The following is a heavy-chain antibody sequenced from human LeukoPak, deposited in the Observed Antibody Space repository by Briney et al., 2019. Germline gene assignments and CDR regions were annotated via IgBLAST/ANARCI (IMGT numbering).Heavy chain of an antibody. J-gene: IGHJ4*02. Sequence: GGSLRLSCAASGFTFSSYAMNWVRQAPGKGLEWVSGISSSGGNTYYADSVKGRFTISRDNSKNTLYLQMNSLRAEDTAVYYCAKDTRTAATHGGFDSWGQGTLVTVSS. D-gene: IGHD3-16*01. CDR3: AKDTRTAATHGGFDS. CDR2: ISSSGGNT. CDR1: GFTFSSYA. V-gene: IGHV3-23*01.